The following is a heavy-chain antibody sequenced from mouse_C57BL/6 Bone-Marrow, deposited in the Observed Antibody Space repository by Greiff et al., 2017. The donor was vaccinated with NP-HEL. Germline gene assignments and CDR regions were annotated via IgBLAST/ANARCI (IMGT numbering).Heavy chain of an antibody. CDR3: ARHVSDYDWFFDY. D-gene: IGHD2-4*01. Sequence: EVQRVESGGGLVQPGESLKLSCESNEYEFPSHDMSWVRKTPEKRLELVAAINSDGGSTYYPDTMERRFIISRDNTNKTLYLLMSSLRSEDTALYYCARHVSDYDWFFDYWGQGTTLTVSS. V-gene: IGHV5-2*01. CDR2: INSDGGST. J-gene: IGHJ2*01. CDR1: EYEFPSHD.